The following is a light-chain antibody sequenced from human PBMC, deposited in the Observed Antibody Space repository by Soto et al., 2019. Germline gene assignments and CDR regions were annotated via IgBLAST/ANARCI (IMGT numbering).Light chain of an antibody. V-gene: IGLV4-69*01. Sequence: QLVLTQSPSASASLGASVKLTCTLSSGHSSYAIAWHQQQPEKGPRYLMKVNSDGSPSKGDGIPDRFSGSSSGAERYLTNSGPQSEDEADYYCQTWGTGIRVFGGGTELTVL. CDR1: SGHSSYA. CDR3: QTWGTGIRV. CDR2: VNSDGSP. J-gene: IGLJ2*01.